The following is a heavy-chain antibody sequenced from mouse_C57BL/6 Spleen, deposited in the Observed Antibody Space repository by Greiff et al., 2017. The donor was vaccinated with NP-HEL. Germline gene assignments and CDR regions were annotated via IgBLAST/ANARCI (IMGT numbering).Heavy chain of an antibody. Sequence: LXHXGPELVKPGASVKISCKASGYAFSSSWMNWVKQRPGKGLEWIGRIYPGDGDTNYNGKFKGKATLTADKSSSTAYMQLSSLTSEDSAVYFCARGGNYSGSFDYWGQGTTLTVSS. D-gene: IGHD1-3*01. CDR2: IYPGDGDT. V-gene: IGHV1-82*01. CDR1: GYAFSSSW. CDR3: ARGGNYSGSFDY. J-gene: IGHJ2*01.